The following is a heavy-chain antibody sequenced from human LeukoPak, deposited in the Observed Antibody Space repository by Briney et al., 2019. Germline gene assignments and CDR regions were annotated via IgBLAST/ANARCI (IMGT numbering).Heavy chain of an antibody. CDR2: ISSSSSYI. V-gene: IGHV3-21*01. CDR1: GFTFSSYS. D-gene: IGHD3-16*01. Sequence: GGSLRLSCAASGFTFSSYSMNWVRQAPGKGLEWVSSISSSSSYIYYADSVKGRFTISRDNAKNSLYLQINSLRAEDTAVYSCARDRHGGAFDYWGQGTLVTVSS. CDR3: ARDRHGGAFDY. J-gene: IGHJ4*02.